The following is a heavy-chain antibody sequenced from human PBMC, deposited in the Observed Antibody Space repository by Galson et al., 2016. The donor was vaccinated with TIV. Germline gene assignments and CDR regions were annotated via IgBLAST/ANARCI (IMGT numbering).Heavy chain of an antibody. Sequence: SLRLSCAASGFTFSSYWISWVRQAPGKGLEWVANIKHNGYEKYYVDSVRGRFTISRDTSTSTVFLQMNGLRADDTAVYYCARGPEYYDFWSGFSGDYFDYWGQGTLVTVSS. J-gene: IGHJ4*02. CDR1: GFTFSSYW. CDR3: ARGPEYYDFWSGFSGDYFDY. CDR2: IKHNGYEK. V-gene: IGHV3-7*03. D-gene: IGHD3-3*01.